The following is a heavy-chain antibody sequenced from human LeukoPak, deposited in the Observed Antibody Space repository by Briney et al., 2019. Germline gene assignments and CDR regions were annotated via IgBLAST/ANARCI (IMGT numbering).Heavy chain of an antibody. J-gene: IGHJ4*02. CDR2: INPNSGGT. CDR3: ARDFSEYPEYYFDC. V-gene: IGHV1-2*02. Sequence: GASVKVSCKASGYTFTGYYMHWVRQAPGQGLEWMGWINPNSGGTNYAQKFQGRVTMTRDTSISTAYMELSRLRSDDTAVYYCARDFSEYPEYYFDCWGQGTLVTVSS. CDR1: GYTFTGYY. D-gene: IGHD2/OR15-2a*01.